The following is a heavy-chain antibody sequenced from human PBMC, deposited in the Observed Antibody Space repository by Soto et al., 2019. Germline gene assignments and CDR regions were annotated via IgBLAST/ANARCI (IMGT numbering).Heavy chain of an antibody. Sequence: SQTLSLTCAISGDSVSSNSAAWNWIRQSPSRGLEWLGRTYYRSKWYNDYAVSVKSRITINPDTSKNQFSLQLNSVTPEDTAVYYCARAHAELGIYRNAFDIWGQGTMVTVSS. D-gene: IGHD7-27*01. V-gene: IGHV6-1*01. CDR2: TYYRSKWYN. CDR3: ARAHAELGIYRNAFDI. J-gene: IGHJ3*02. CDR1: GDSVSSNSAA.